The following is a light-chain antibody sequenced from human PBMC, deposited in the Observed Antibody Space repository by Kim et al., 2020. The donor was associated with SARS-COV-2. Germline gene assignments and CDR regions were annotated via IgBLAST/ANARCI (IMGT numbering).Light chain of an antibody. CDR2: EVS. CDR3: SSYTSSSTPYV. Sequence: PINSSSTGPSRDVGGYNYVSWDQQHPGTAPKLMVYEVSNRPSGVSNRVSGSKSGHTASLTISGLQAEDEADYYCSSYTSSSTPYVFGAGTKVTVL. V-gene: IGLV2-14*01. J-gene: IGLJ1*01. CDR1: SRDVGGYNY.